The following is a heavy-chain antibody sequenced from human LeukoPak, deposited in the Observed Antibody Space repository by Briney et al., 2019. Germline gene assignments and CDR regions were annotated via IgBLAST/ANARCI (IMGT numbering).Heavy chain of an antibody. J-gene: IGHJ4*02. V-gene: IGHV3-74*01. CDR1: GFTLSSDW. CDR2: MNQDGSDT. CDR3: ATVFGY. Sequence: GGSLTLSCAVSGFTLSSDWMHWVRQAPGKGLEWVSRMNQDGSDTSYADSVKGRFTISRDNVKNTVYLQMNSLRAEDSAVYYCATVFGYWGQGTLVTVSS.